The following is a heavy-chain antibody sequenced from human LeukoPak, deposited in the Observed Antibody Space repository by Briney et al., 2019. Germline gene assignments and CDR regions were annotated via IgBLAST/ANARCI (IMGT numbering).Heavy chain of an antibody. CDR2: IYYSGST. Sequence: SETLSLTCAVYGGSFSGYYWSWIRQPPGKGLEWIGYIYYSGSTNYNPSLKSRVTISVDTSKNQFSLKLSSVTAADTAVYYCARLATSYGSGSYYPHLWGQGTLVTVSS. CDR3: ARLATSYGSGSYYPHL. V-gene: IGHV4-59*08. D-gene: IGHD3-10*01. CDR1: GGSFSGYY. J-gene: IGHJ5*02.